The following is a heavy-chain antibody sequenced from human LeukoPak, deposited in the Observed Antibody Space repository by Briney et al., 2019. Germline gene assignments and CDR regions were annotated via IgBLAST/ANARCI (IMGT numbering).Heavy chain of an antibody. Sequence: GASVKVSCKASGHTFTTHDINWVRQATGQGLEWMGWMNPNSGNTGYAKEFQGRVTITRSTSISTVYMEMSSLTSEDTAVYYCTRTAYCTNGVCYFTGFDHWGQGTLVTVSS. CDR1: GHTFTTHD. V-gene: IGHV1-8*03. D-gene: IGHD2-8*01. CDR2: MNPNSGNT. J-gene: IGHJ4*02. CDR3: TRTAYCTNGVCYFTGFDH.